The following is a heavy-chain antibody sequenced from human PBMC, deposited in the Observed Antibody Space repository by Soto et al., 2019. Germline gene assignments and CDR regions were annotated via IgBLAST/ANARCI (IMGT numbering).Heavy chain of an antibody. CDR2: INPNSGGT. CDR3: ARDLAPLKWFGPSTDYYGMDV. Sequence: ASVKVSCKASGYTFTGYYMHWVRQAPGQGLEWMGWINPNSGGTNYAQKFQGWVTMTRDTSISTAYMELSRLRSDDTAVYYCARDLAPLKWFGPSTDYYGMDVWGQGTTVTVSS. J-gene: IGHJ6*02. D-gene: IGHD3-10*01. V-gene: IGHV1-2*04. CDR1: GYTFTGYY.